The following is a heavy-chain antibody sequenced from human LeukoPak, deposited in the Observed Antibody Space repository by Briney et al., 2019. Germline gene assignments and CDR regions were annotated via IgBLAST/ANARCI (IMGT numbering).Heavy chain of an antibody. D-gene: IGHD2-21*02. Sequence: GGSLRLSCAASGFTFSSYAMSWVRQAPGKGLEWGSAISGSGGSTYYADSVKGRFTISRDNSKNTLYLQMNSLRAEDTAVYYCAKSALVVVTAYPDYWGQGTLVTVSS. CDR3: AKSALVVVTAYPDY. V-gene: IGHV3-23*01. J-gene: IGHJ4*02. CDR1: GFTFSSYA. CDR2: ISGSGGST.